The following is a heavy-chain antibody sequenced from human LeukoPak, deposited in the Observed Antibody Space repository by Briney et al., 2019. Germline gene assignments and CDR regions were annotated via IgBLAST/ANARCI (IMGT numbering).Heavy chain of an antibody. CDR2: IYYSGST. CDR3: ARNDAFWSGRPLDY. D-gene: IGHD3-3*01. V-gene: IGHV4-30-4*08. Sequence: SETLSLTCTVSGGSIRSSYYYWGWIRQPPGKGLEWIGYIYYSGSTYYNPSLRSRMTISVDTSKNQFSLRLSSVTATDTAVYYCARNDAFWSGRPLDYWGQGTLVTASS. CDR1: GGSIRSSYYY. J-gene: IGHJ4*02.